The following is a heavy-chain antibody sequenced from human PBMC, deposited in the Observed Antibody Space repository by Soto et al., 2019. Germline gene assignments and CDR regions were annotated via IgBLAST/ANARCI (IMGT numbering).Heavy chain of an antibody. Sequence: EVQLLESGGGLVQPGGSLRLSCAASGFTFSSYAMSWVRQAPGKGLEWVSAISGSGGSTYYADSVKGRFTISRDNSKNTLYLQMNSLRAEDTAVYYCAKGNALRFLEWLSYYYMDVWGKGTTVTVSS. CDR1: GFTFSSYA. CDR2: ISGSGGST. J-gene: IGHJ6*03. D-gene: IGHD3-3*01. V-gene: IGHV3-23*01. CDR3: AKGNALRFLEWLSYYYMDV.